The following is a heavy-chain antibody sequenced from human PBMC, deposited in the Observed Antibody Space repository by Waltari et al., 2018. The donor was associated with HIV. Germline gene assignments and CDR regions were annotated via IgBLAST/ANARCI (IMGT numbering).Heavy chain of an antibody. J-gene: IGHJ4*02. CDR2: ISSSAGIK. CDR3: ARDSFRGGTFDS. D-gene: IGHD1-7*01. CDR1: GFSFSEYH. Sequence: EVRLEESGGGLVQPGGSLRLACAASGFSFSEYHMSWVRQRPGKGLEVVSYISSSAGIKDYADSVKGRFTVSRDNAKNSLYLQMNSLRDEDTAVYYCARDSFRGGTFDSWGQGNLVNVSS. V-gene: IGHV3-48*02.